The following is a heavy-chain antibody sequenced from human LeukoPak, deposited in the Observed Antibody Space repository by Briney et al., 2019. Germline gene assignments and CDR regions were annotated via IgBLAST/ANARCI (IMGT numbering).Heavy chain of an antibody. J-gene: IGHJ4*02. Sequence: GGSLRLSCAASGFTFSNYAMNWVRQAPGKGLEWVSGTSGSGDNTYYADSVKGRFTISRDNAKNSLYLQMNSLRDEDTAVYYCARDLTFGSVPEWSYWGQGTLVTVSS. CDR1: GFTFSNYA. CDR3: ARDLTFGSVPEWSY. D-gene: IGHD3-10*01. V-gene: IGHV3-23*01. CDR2: TSGSGDNT.